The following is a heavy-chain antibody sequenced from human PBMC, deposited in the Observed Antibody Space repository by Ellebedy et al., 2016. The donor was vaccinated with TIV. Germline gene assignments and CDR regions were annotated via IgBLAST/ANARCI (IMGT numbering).Heavy chain of an antibody. V-gene: IGHV3-48*02. CDR1: GFTFSSYS. D-gene: IGHD3-3*01. CDR2: ISSSSSTI. J-gene: IGHJ2*01. CDR3: ARGASVLRFLEWLFNKSWYFDL. Sequence: GESLKISCAASGFTFSSYSMNWVRQAPGKGLEWVAYISSSSSTIYYADSVKGRFTISRDNAKNSLYLQMNSLRDEDTAVYYCARGASVLRFLEWLFNKSWYFDLWGRGTLVTVSS.